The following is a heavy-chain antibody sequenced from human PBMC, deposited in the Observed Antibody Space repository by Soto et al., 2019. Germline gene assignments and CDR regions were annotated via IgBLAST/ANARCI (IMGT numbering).Heavy chain of an antibody. CDR3: ARDDVLCDGGRCYGVPLDV. D-gene: IGHD2-15*01. V-gene: IGHV3-66*01. Sequence: EVHLVESGGGLVQPGGSLRLSCPASGFTVSSKYMSWVRQAPGKGLEWVSLIQSGGPTYYADSVKGRFTISRDTSENTLHLQMDSLRAEDTAVYYCARDDVLCDGGRCYGVPLDVWDKGTTVTVSS. CDR2: IQSGGPT. CDR1: GFTVSSKY. J-gene: IGHJ6*04.